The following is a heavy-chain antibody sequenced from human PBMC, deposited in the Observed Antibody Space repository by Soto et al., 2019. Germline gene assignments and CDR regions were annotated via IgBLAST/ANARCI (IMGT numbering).Heavy chain of an antibody. CDR3: AGRYCTNGVCYTNYYYYIDV. D-gene: IGHD2-8*01. J-gene: IGHJ6*03. CDR1: GFTFSTYA. Sequence: GSLRPSCAASGFTFSTYAMSWVRQAPGKGLEWVSTITTSGGNTYYADSVQGRFTISRDNSKNTLYLQMNSLRAEDTAVYYCAGRYCTNGVCYTNYYYYIDVWGKGTTVTVSS. V-gene: IGHV3-23*01. CDR2: ITTSGGNT.